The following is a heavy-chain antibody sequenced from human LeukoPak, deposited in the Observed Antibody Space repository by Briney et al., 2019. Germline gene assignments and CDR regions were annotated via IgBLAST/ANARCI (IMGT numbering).Heavy chain of an antibody. J-gene: IGHJ4*02. CDR3: ARGRPMVRGVTDLYYFDY. CDR2: INPSSGGT. Sequence: ASVKVSCKASGYTFTGYYMRWVRQAPGQGLEWMGWINPSSGGTNYAQKFQGWVTMTRDTSISTAYMELSRLRSDDTAVYYCARGRPMVRGVTDLYYFDYWGQGTLVTVSS. CDR1: GYTFTGYY. V-gene: IGHV1-2*04. D-gene: IGHD3-10*01.